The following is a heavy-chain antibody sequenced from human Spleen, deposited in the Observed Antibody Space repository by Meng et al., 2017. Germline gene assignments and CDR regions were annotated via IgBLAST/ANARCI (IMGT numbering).Heavy chain of an antibody. CDR3: VRDENISLGKLFGDY. V-gene: IGHV1-2*06. Sequence: VQLVQSGAEVKKPWASVKVSCKPSGYNFPDYWLHWVRQAPGQGLEWMGHINPDTGDTLYAQKFQGRVSMTGDTSISTAYVELSSLRSDDTAVYYCVRDENISLGKLFGDYWGQGTMVTVSS. J-gene: IGHJ4*02. CDR2: INPDTGDT. CDR1: GYNFPDYW. D-gene: IGHD2-21*01.